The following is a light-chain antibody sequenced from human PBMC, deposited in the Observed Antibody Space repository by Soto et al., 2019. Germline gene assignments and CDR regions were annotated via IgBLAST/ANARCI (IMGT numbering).Light chain of an antibody. CDR1: SSNIGAGYD. Sequence: QSVLTQPPSVSGAPGQSVTISCTGTSSNIGAGYDIHWYQQPPGTAPKLVIYNNHNRPSGVPDRFSGSILGNRAALTITGAQADDESDYYCVLYMRSGISVFGGGTKLTVL. V-gene: IGLV1-40*01. CDR3: VLYMRSGISV. CDR2: NNH. J-gene: IGLJ2*01.